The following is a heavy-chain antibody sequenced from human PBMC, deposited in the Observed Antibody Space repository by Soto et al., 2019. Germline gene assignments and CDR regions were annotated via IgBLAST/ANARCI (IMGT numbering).Heavy chain of an antibody. CDR1: GGSISSGDYY. J-gene: IGHJ6*02. D-gene: IGHD2-2*01. V-gene: IGHV4-30-4*01. CDR3: ANIVVVPAARTYGMDV. Sequence: SETLSLTCTVSGGSISSGDYYWSWIRQPPGKGLEWIGYIYYSGSTYYNLSLKSRVTISVDTSKNQFSLKLSSVTAADTAVYYCANIVVVPAARTYGMDVWGQGTTVTVSS. CDR2: IYYSGST.